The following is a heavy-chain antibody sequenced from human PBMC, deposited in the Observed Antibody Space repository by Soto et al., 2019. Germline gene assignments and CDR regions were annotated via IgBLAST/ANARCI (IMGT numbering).Heavy chain of an antibody. V-gene: IGHV4-31*03. CDR2: IYYSGST. Sequence: PSETLSLTCTVSGGSISSGGYYWSWIRQHPGKGLEWIGYIYYSGSTYYNPSLKSRVTISVDTSKNQFSLKLSSVTAADTAVYYCARNYYGSGSYLVYWFDPWGQGTLVTVSS. CDR1: GGSISSGGYY. D-gene: IGHD3-10*01. CDR3: ARNYYGSGSYLVYWFDP. J-gene: IGHJ5*02.